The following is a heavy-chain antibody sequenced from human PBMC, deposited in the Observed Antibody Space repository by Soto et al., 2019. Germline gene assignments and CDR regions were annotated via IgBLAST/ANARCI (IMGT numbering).Heavy chain of an antibody. CDR1: GGSISSGDYY. CDR2: IYYSGST. CDR3: ARARNSGWYFYAFGI. J-gene: IGHJ3*02. Sequence: QVQLQESGPGLVKPSQTLSLTCTVSGGSISSGDYYWSWIRQPPGKGLEWIGYIYYSGSTYYNPSLKSRVTISVDTSKDQFSLKLSSGTAADTAVYYCARARNSGWYFYAFGIWGQGTMVTVSS. D-gene: IGHD6-19*01. V-gene: IGHV4-30-4*01.